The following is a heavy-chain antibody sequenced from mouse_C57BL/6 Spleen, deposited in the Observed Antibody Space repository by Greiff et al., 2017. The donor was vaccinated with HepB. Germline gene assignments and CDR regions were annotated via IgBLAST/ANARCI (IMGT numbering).Heavy chain of an antibody. CDR2: ISSGSSTI. V-gene: IGHV5-17*01. D-gene: IGHD1-1*01. J-gene: IGHJ4*01. CDR3: ARSTTVGGYAMDY. Sequence: EVMLVESGGGLVKPGGSLKLSCAASGFTFSDYGMHWVRQAPEKGLEWVAYISSGSSTIYYADTVKGRFTISRDNSKNTLFLQMTSLRSEDTAMYYCARSTTVGGYAMDYWGQGTSVTVSS. CDR1: GFTFSDYG.